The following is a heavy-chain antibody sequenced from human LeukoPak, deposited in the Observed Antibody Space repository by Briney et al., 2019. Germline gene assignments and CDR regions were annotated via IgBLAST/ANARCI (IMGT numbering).Heavy chain of an antibody. CDR2: IRYDSSKR. V-gene: IGHV3-30*02. J-gene: IGHJ4*02. Sequence: GGSLRLSCAASGFSFSNYGMNWVRQAPGKGLEWVADIRYDSSKRHYVDSVKGRFTISRDNSKNTLYLEMSSLRVEDTAVYYCATPLSASSTDYWGQGTMVTVSS. CDR1: GFSFSNYG. D-gene: IGHD6-6*01. CDR3: ATPLSASSTDY.